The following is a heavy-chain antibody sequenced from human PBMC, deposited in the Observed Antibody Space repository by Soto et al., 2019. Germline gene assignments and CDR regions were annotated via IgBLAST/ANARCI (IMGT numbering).Heavy chain of an antibody. CDR3: ARDYRGFYYDY. CDR2: TYYRSKWYN. V-gene: IGHV6-1*01. CDR1: GDSVSANTPA. Sequence: SQTLSLTCAISGDSVSANTPAWHWIRQSPSRGLEWLGRTYYRSKWYNDYAVSVKSRITINPDTSKNQFSLQLNSVTPDDTAVYYCARDYRGFYYDYWGQGALVTVSS. J-gene: IGHJ4*02. D-gene: IGHD3-10*01.